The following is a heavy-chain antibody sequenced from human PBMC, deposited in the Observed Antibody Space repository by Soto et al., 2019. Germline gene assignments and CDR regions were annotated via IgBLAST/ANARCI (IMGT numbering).Heavy chain of an antibody. Sequence: QVQLQQWGAGLLKPSETLSLTCAVYGGSFSGYYWTWIRQPPGTGLEWIGEINHSGSTNYNPSLKRRVTIPVDASKNQFSLKLTSVTAAETAVYYCARDKITGLFDYWGQGPLVTVSS. J-gene: IGHJ4*02. D-gene: IGHD2-8*02. CDR2: INHSGST. CDR1: GGSFSGYY. CDR3: ARDKITGLFDY. V-gene: IGHV4-34*01.